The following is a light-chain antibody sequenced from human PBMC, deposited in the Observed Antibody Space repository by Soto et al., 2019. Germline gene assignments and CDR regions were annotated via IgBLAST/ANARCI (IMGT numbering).Light chain of an antibody. CDR1: QSISSW. CDR3: QQYNSLTWT. V-gene: IGKV1-5*03. Sequence: DIQMTQSPSTLSASVGDRVTITCRASQSISSWLAWYQQKPGKAPKLLIYKASSLDSGVPSRFSGSGSGTEFTLTISSLQPYDLATYYCQQYNSLTWTFGQGTKVDIK. J-gene: IGKJ1*01. CDR2: KAS.